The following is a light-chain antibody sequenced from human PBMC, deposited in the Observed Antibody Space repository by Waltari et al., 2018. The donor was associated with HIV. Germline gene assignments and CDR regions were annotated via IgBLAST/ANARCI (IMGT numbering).Light chain of an antibody. Sequence: QSALTQPASVSGSPGQSITISCTGTSRYVGRYNYVSWYQQHPGKAPKLLIYEVSNRPSGVSNRFSGSKSGNTASLTISGLQAEDEALYYCSSYTVTGTLNWVFGGGTKLTVL. CDR3: SSYTVTGTLNWV. V-gene: IGLV2-14*03. CDR1: SRYVGRYNY. J-gene: IGLJ3*02. CDR2: EVS.